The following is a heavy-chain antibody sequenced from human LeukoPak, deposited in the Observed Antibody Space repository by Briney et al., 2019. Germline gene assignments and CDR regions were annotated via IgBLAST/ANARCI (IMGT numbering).Heavy chain of an antibody. CDR3: ARQYSDILTGYHRGELYWYFDL. V-gene: IGHV4-59*10. D-gene: IGHD3-9*01. J-gene: IGHJ2*01. Sequence: SETLSLTCAVYSGSFSNYYWSWIRQPAGKGLEWIGHIYTTGSTSYSPSLKSRVTISLDTSKNQFSLKLSSVTAADTAVYYCARQYSDILTGYHRGELYWYFDLWGRGTLVTVSS. CDR1: SGSFSNYY. CDR2: IYTTGST.